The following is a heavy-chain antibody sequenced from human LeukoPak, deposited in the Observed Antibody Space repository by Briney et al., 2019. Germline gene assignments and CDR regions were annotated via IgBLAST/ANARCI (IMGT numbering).Heavy chain of an antibody. J-gene: IGHJ4*02. CDR1: GFSFSDYW. D-gene: IGHD2-15*01. V-gene: IGHV3-74*01. CDR3: VRDGCTGGSCYYYFDY. CDR2: FKSDGSCTGSGGSCT. Sequence: GGSLRLSCAASGFSFSDYWMHWVRQAPGEGLVWVARFKSDGSCTGSGGSCTSYADSVKGRFTFSRDNVKTTMYMQMNSLRGEDTAMYYCVRDGCTGGSCYYYFDYWGQGTLVTVSS.